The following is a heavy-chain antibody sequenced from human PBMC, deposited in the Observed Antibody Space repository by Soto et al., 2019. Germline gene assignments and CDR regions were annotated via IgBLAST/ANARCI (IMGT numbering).Heavy chain of an antibody. V-gene: IGHV3-48*01. CDR1: GFTFSTYR. J-gene: IGHJ3*02. CDR2: INSNSDNI. Sequence: GESLKISCAASGFTFSTYRMNWVRQAPGKGLEWVSYINSNSDNIFYADSVKGRFTISRDNSKNTLYVQLNSLRVEDTAIYYCARKGPPRDAFDIWGQGTMVTVSS. CDR3: ARKGPPRDAFDI.